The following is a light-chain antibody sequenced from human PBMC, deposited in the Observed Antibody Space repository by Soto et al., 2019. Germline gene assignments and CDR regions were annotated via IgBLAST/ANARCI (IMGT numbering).Light chain of an antibody. CDR3: QQSGT. CDR1: QSVSSSY. V-gene: IGKV3-20*01. CDR2: GAS. J-gene: IGKJ1*01. Sequence: EIVMTQSPATLSLSPRERATLSCRASQSVSSSYLAWYQQKPGQAPRLLIYGASSRATGIPDRFSGSGSGTDFTLTISRLEPEDFAVYYCQQSGTFGQGTKVDIK.